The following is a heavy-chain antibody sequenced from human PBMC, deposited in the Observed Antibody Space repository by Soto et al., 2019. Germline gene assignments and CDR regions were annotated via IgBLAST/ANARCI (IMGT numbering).Heavy chain of an antibody. CDR2: INPNSGGT. CDR3: ARDRRYYYGSSGHPSLMDV. J-gene: IGHJ6*01. Sequence: GSVKVSFKASGYPFTGYYMHLVRQAPGQGLEWMGWINPNSGGTNYAQKFQGRVTMTRDTSISTAYMELSRLRSDDTAVYYCARDRRYYYGSSGHPSLMDVWGQGTTVTVSS. CDR1: GYPFTGYY. D-gene: IGHD3-22*01. V-gene: IGHV1-2*02.